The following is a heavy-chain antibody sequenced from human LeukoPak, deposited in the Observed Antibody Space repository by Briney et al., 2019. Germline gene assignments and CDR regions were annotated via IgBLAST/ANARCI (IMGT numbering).Heavy chain of an antibody. D-gene: IGHD1-7*01. CDR2: IYYSGST. Sequence: SETLSLTCTVSGGSISSYYWSWIRQPPGKGLEWIGYIYYSGSTNYNPSLKSRVTISLDTSRNQFSLKLSSVTAADTAVYYCASGNWNYYYFGYWGQGTLVTVSS. J-gene: IGHJ4*02. CDR1: GGSISSYY. V-gene: IGHV4-59*01. CDR3: ASGNWNYYYFGY.